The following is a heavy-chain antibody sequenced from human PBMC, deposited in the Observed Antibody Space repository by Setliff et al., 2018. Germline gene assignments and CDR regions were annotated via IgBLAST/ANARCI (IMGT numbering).Heavy chain of an antibody. CDR1: GFTFSSYA. CDR2: ISGSGGGP. Sequence: GGSLRLSCAASGFTFSSYAMSWVRQAPGKGLEWVSAISGSGGGPPYADSVKGRFTISRDNSKSTLYLQMNSLRAEDTAVYYCTSAKLERRTGHHYYMDVWGKGTTVTVSS. D-gene: IGHD1-1*01. J-gene: IGHJ6*03. V-gene: IGHV3-23*01. CDR3: TSAKLERRTGHHYYMDV.